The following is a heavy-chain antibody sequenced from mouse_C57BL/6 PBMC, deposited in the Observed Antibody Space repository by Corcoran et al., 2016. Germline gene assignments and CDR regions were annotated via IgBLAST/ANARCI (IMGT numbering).Heavy chain of an antibody. CDR2: INPNNGGT. CDR1: GYTFTDYY. J-gene: IGHJ2*01. CDR3: ARRAYYSNDGDY. Sequence: EVQLQQSGPELVKPGASVKISCKASGYTFTDYYMNWVKQSHGKSLEWIGDINPNNGGTSYNQKFKGKATLTVDKSSSTAYMELRSLTSEDSAVYYCARRAYYSNDGDYWGQGTTLTVSS. D-gene: IGHD2-5*01. V-gene: IGHV1-26*01.